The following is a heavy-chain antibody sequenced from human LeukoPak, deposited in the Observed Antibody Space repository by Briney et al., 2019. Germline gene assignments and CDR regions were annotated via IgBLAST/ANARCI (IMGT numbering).Heavy chain of an antibody. D-gene: IGHD3-16*02. CDR2: ISYDGSNK. CDR3: AKDSRIMIMFGGVIAIDC. V-gene: IGHV3-30*18. J-gene: IGHJ4*02. Sequence: PGGSLRLSCAASGFTFSSYGMHWVRQAPGKGLEWVAVISYDGSNKYYADSVKGRFTISRDNSKNTLYLQMNSLRAEDTAVYYCAKDSRIMIMFGGVIAIDCWGQGTLVTVSS. CDR1: GFTFSSYG.